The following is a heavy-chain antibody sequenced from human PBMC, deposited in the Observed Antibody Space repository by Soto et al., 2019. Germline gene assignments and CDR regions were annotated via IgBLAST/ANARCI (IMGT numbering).Heavy chain of an antibody. CDR2: IIPIFGTA. Sequence: SVKVSCKASGGTFSSYAISWVRQAPGQGLEWMGGIIPIFGTANYAQKFQGRVTITADKSTSKAYMELSSLRSEDTAVYYCARGEIAASPWSSYYYYGMDVWGHGTTVTVSS. CDR1: GGTFSSYA. V-gene: IGHV1-69*06. CDR3: ARGEIAASPWSSYYYYGMDV. J-gene: IGHJ6*02. D-gene: IGHD6-6*01.